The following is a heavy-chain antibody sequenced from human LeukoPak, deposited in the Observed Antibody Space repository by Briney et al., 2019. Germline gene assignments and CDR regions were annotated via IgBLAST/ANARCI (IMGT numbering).Heavy chain of an antibody. CDR1: GFTVSRDY. CDR3: ARDLVGDTPPLGY. V-gene: IGHV3-66*01. D-gene: IGHD1-26*01. CDR2: IYSGGHT. J-gene: IGHJ4*02. Sequence: PGGSLRLSCVVSGFTVSRDYMTWVRQAPGKGLEGVSVIYSGGHTFYADSVKGRFTISRDNSKNTLFLQMNSLRAEDTAVYYCARDLVGDTPPLGYWGQGTLVTVSS.